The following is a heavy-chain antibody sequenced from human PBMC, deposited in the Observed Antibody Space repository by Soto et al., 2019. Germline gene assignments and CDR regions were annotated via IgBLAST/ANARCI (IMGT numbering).Heavy chain of an antibody. CDR2: IYYSGST. CDR1: GGSISSSSYY. Sequence: SQTLSLTCTVSGGSISSSSYYWGWIRQPPGKGLEWIGSIYYSGSTYYNPSLKSRVTISVDTSKNQFSLKLSSVTAADTAVYYCARQYCSGGSCYSVYYYGMDVWGQGTTVTVS. V-gene: IGHV4-39*01. J-gene: IGHJ6*02. D-gene: IGHD2-15*01. CDR3: ARQYCSGGSCYSVYYYGMDV.